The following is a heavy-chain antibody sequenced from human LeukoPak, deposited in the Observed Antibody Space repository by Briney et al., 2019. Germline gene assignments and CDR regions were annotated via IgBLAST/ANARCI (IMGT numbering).Heavy chain of an antibody. V-gene: IGHV3-7*01. Sequence: GGSLRLSCAASGFTFSTYWMTWVRQAPGKGLEWVANIKQDGSETYYVDSVKGRFTISRDNAKNSLYLQMSSLRAEDTAIYYCARGVPTGIDYFDYWGQGTLATASS. CDR3: ARGVPTGIDYFDY. J-gene: IGHJ4*02. CDR1: GFTFSTYW. D-gene: IGHD1-1*01. CDR2: IKQDGSET.